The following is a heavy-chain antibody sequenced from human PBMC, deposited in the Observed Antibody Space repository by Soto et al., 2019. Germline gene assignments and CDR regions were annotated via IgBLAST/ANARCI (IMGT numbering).Heavy chain of an antibody. V-gene: IGHV3-30-3*01. CDR3: AKDLRGVIGVAYAFDI. D-gene: IGHD3-3*01. CDR2: ISYDGSNK. CDR1: GFTFSSYA. J-gene: IGHJ3*02. Sequence: QVQLVESGGGVVQPGRSLRLSCAASGFTFSSYAMHWVRQAPGKGLEWVAVISYDGSNKYYADSVKGRFTISRDNSKNTLYLQMNGLRAEDTAVYYCAKDLRGVIGVAYAFDIWGQGTMVTVSS.